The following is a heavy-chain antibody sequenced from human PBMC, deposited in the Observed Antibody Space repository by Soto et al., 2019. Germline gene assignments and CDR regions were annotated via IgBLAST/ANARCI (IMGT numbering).Heavy chain of an antibody. CDR2: ISGSGGST. CDR1: GFTFSSYA. V-gene: IGHV3-23*01. D-gene: IGHD3-10*01. J-gene: IGHJ6*02. CDR3: AKNGGDYYGSGSDYYGMDV. Sequence: GGSLRLSCAASGFTFSSYAMSWVRQAPGKGLEWVSAISGSGGSTYYTDSVKGRFTISRDNSKNTLYLQMNSLRAEDTAVYYCAKNGGDYYGSGSDYYGMDVWGQGTTVAVSS.